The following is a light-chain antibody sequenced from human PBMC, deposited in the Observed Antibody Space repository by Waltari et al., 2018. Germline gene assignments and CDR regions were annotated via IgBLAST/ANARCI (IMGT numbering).Light chain of an antibody. V-gene: IGLV2-14*03. CDR3: SSFTTNTTRI. Sequence: QPALTQPAPVPESHGPSSTISCTGTSSDIGAYAYVPWYQQHPGKAPKLLIYDVNTRPSGVSSRFSGSKFGNKAFLTISGLQAEDEADYYCSSFTTNTTRIFGGGTKLTVL. CDR2: DVN. CDR1: SSDIGAYAY. J-gene: IGLJ2*01.